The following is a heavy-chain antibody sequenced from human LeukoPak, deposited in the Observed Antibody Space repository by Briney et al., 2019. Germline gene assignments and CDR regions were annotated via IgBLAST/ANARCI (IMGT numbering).Heavy chain of an antibody. CDR1: GDSVSSKSAA. D-gene: IGHD3-10*01. Sequence: SQTLSLTCAISGDSVSSKSAAWNWIRQSPSRGLEWLGRTYHRSKWFNDYTVSVKSRITVKPDTSKNQFSLQLTSVTPEDTAVYYCARSTGNFDYWGQGTLVTVSS. CDR2: TYHRSKWFN. V-gene: IGHV6-1*01. CDR3: ARSTGNFDY. J-gene: IGHJ4*02.